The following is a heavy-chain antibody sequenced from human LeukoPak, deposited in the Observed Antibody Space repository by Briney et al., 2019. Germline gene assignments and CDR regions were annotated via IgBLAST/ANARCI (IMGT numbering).Heavy chain of an antibody. CDR3: AKSRPYDSSGYSGKH. CDR2: ISYDGSNK. CDR1: GFTFSSYG. Sequence: GGSLRLSCAASGFTFSSYGMHWVRQPPGKGLEWVAVISYDGSNKYYADSVKGRFTISRDNSKNTLYLQMNSLRAEDTAVYYCAKSRPYDSSGYSGKHWGQGTLVTVSS. J-gene: IGHJ4*02. V-gene: IGHV3-30*18. D-gene: IGHD3-22*01.